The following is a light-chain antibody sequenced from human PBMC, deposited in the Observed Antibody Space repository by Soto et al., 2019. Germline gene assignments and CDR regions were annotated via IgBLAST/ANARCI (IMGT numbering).Light chain of an antibody. CDR1: QSVSSY. J-gene: IGKJ4*01. CDR2: DAS. Sequence: EIVLTQSPATLSLSPGERATLSCRASQSVSSYLAWYRQKPGQAPRLLIYDASNRATGIPTRFSGSGPGTDSTLTISSLEPEDLAVYDGQQRSSWPLTIGGGTKVEIK. V-gene: IGKV3-11*01. CDR3: QQRSSWPLT.